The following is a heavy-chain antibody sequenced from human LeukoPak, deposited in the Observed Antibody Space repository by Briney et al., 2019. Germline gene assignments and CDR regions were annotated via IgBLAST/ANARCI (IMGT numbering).Heavy chain of an antibody. CDR2: ISGSGGDT. J-gene: IGHJ4*02. D-gene: IGHD3-10*01. CDR1: GFTFSNYV. V-gene: IGHV3-23*01. CDR3: AGSYYGYYFDY. Sequence: GGSLRLSCAASGFTFSNYVMSWVRQVPGKGLEWVSHISGSGGDTFYADSVKGRFTIFRDNSKDTLFLQMNRLRAEDTAVYHCAGSYYGYYFDYWGPGTLVTVSS.